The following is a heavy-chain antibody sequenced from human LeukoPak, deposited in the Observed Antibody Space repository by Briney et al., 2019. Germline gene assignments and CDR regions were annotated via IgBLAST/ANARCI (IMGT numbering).Heavy chain of an antibody. Sequence: GGSLRLSCADSGFTFSSYGMHWVRQAPGTGREWAAVVSYDGINYYYADSVKRRFSISRDDSKNPLCLQMNSLRAEDTAVYYCVKDKMCSWSFDYWGQGTLATVSS. CDR1: GFTFSSYG. J-gene: IGHJ4*02. CDR2: VSYDGINY. V-gene: IGHV3-30*18. CDR3: VKDKMCSWSFDY. D-gene: IGHD6-13*01.